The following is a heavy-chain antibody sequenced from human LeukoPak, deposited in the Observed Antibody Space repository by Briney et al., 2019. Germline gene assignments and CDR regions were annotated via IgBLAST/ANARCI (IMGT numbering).Heavy chain of an antibody. Sequence: GGSLRLSCAASGFTFWSYRMSWVRQAPGKGLEWVANIKEDGSEKYYVDSVKGRFTISRDNAKNSLYLQMNSLRAEDTAVYYCAKAPKSYSSGWGLFDYWGQGTLVTVSS. CDR2: IKEDGSEK. J-gene: IGHJ4*02. D-gene: IGHD6-19*01. CDR3: AKAPKSYSSGWGLFDY. CDR1: GFTFWSYR. V-gene: IGHV3-7*03.